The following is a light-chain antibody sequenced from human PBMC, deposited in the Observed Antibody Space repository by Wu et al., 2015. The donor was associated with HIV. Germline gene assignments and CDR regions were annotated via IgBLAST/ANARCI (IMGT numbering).Light chain of an antibody. J-gene: IGKJ1*01. CDR2: GAS. CDR1: QRIITNV. Sequence: ETVLTQSPGILSLSPGDRATLFCRASQRIITNVLAWYQQKPGQPPRLLIYGASTRAAGIPDRFSGTGSGTDFTLTISRLEPEDFALYYCHHYGDSQTFGQGPRWKSN. CDR3: HHYGDSQT. V-gene: IGKV3-20*01.